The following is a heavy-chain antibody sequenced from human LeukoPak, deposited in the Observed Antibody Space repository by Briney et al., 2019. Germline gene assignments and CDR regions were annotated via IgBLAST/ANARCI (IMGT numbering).Heavy chain of an antibody. CDR1: GFTFSSYA. J-gene: IGHJ4*02. V-gene: IGHV3-30*04. CDR2: ISYDGSNK. CDR3: ARGRYDFWGGYYTFDY. Sequence: GGSLTLSCAASGFTFSSYAMHWVRQAPPKGLEGVAVISYDGSNKYYADSVKGRFTISRDNSKNTLYLQMNSLGAEDTAGYYCARGRYDFWGGYYTFDYWGQGTLVTVSS. D-gene: IGHD3-3*01.